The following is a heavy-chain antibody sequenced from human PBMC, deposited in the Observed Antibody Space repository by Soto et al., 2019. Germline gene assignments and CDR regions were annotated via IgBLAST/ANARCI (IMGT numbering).Heavy chain of an antibody. D-gene: IGHD6-13*01. CDR2: INHSGST. V-gene: IGHV4-34*01. J-gene: IGHJ6*02. CDR3: ARDQVGSAAGTYYYYCGMDV. Sequence: PSETLSLTCAVYGGSFSGYYWSWIRQPPGKGLGWIGEINHSGSTNYNPSLKSRVTISVDTSKNQFSLKLSSVTAADTAVYYCARDQVGSAAGTYYYYCGMDVWGQGTTVTVSS. CDR1: GGSFSGYY.